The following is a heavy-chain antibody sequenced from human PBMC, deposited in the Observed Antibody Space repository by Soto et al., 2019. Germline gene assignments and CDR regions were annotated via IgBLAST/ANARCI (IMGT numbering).Heavy chain of an antibody. D-gene: IGHD4-4*01. CDR3: ARGRKTTATLGGDFDP. CDR2: INPDNGGT. V-gene: IGHV1-2*04. Sequence: QVQLVQSGAEVKKPGASVKVSCKTSGYTFTDDYVHWVRQAPGHGLEWMGWINPDNGGTNYAQKFQDWVTLTRDTSITTTYMALSRLKSDDTAVYYCARGRKTTATLGGDFDPWGQGTLVSVSS. J-gene: IGHJ5*02. CDR1: GYTFTDDY.